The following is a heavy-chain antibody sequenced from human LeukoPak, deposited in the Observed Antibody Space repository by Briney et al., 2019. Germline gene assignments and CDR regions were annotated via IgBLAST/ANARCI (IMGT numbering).Heavy chain of an antibody. Sequence: PGGSLRLSCAASGFTFSSYSMNWVRQAPGKGLEWVSYISSSSSTIYYADSVKGRFTISRDNAKNSLYLQMNSLRAEDTAVYYCARGYTRPRNWFDPWGQGNLVTVSS. CDR3: ARGYTRPRNWFDP. J-gene: IGHJ5*02. CDR2: ISSSSSTI. CDR1: GFTFSSYS. D-gene: IGHD2-2*02. V-gene: IGHV3-48*01.